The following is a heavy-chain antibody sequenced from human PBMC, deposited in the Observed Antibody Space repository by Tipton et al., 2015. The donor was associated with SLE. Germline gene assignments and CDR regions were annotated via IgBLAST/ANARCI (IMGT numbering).Heavy chain of an antibody. J-gene: IGHJ4*02. D-gene: IGHD6-6*01. CDR3: ARDLAARGLHYFDY. V-gene: IGHV4-4*07. Sequence: TLSLTCTVSGGSISSYYWSWIRQPPGKGLEWIGRIYTSGSTNYNPSLKSRVTISVDTSKNQFSLKLSSVTAADTAVYYCARDLAARGLHYFDYWGQGTLVTVSS. CDR2: IYTSGST. CDR1: GGSISSYY.